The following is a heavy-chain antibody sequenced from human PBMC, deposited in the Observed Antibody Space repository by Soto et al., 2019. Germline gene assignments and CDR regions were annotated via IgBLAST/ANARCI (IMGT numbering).Heavy chain of an antibody. CDR1: GGTSTIYT. D-gene: IGHD1-26*01. J-gene: IGHJ5*02. CDR3: ATDKYGAGRVGVHS. CDR2: IVPTLRIT. V-gene: IGHV1-69*08. Sequence: QVQLVQSGADVKKPGASLRVSCETSGGTSTIYTITWVRQAPGQGLQWMGRIVPTLRITNYAQEFQGRLTITADSSTSTAHIELTSLTSEDTAVYYCATDKYGAGRVGVHSWGQGTLVTVSS.